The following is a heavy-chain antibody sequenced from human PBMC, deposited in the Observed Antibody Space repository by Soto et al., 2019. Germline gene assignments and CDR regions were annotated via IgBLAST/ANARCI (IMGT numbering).Heavy chain of an antibody. D-gene: IGHD2-21*02. J-gene: IGHJ4*02. Sequence: EVQLVESGGGLVQPGGSLRLSCAASRFTFSTYWMSWVRQAPGKGLGWVANIQQDGSEKYYVDSVKGRFTISRDHAKNSFYVQRSSIRADNTGVYYCARGGLIRARCWVDYWGQGTLVTVSS. CDR2: IQQDGSEK. V-gene: IGHV3-7*03. CDR3: ARGGLIRARCWVDY. CDR1: RFTFSTYW.